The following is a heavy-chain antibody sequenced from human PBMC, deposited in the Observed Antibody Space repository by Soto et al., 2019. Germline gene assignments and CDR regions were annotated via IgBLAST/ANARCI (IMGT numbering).Heavy chain of an antibody. CDR1: GGTFSSDA. V-gene: IGHV1-69*06. J-gene: IGHJ4*01. CDR2: VIPMFPKA. Sequence: QVRLVQSEAEVKKAGSSVKVSCKASGGTFSSDAVTWVRQAPGQGLEWMGGVIPMFPKATYAQKFQGRATITADKSTSTVYMELHSLKSEDTALYYCARCHSDSSGPGYLDSWGHGTLVTVTS. CDR3: ARCHSDSSGPGYLDS. D-gene: IGHD3-22*01.